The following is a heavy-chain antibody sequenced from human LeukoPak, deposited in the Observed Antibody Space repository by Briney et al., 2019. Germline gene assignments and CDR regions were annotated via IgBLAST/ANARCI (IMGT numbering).Heavy chain of an antibody. D-gene: IGHD3-10*01. CDR3: AREVLWFGELLAPFGY. CDR2: IKQDGSEK. Sequence: GGSLRLSCTGSGFSFSTYWMIWVRQAPGKGLEWVASIKQDGSEKYYEDSVKGRFTISRDNAKNSLYPQMNSLRAEDTAVYYCAREVLWFGELLAPFGYWGQGTLVTVSS. J-gene: IGHJ4*02. CDR1: GFSFSTYW. V-gene: IGHV3-7*03.